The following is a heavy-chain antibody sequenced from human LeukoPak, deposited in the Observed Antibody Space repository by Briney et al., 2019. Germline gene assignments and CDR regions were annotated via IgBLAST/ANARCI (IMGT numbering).Heavy chain of an antibody. CDR1: GYSINTGYY. D-gene: IGHD3-10*01. J-gene: IGHJ3*01. CDR3: ARHYLQPGAFDV. Sequence: SETLSLTCAVSGYSINTGYYWGWIRQPPGKGLEWIGNIYRSGSAYYNPPLESRVTVSVDTSKNQFSLRLTSVTAADTAVYFCARHYLQPGAFDVWGQGTLVTVSS. CDR2: IYRSGSA. V-gene: IGHV4-38-2*01.